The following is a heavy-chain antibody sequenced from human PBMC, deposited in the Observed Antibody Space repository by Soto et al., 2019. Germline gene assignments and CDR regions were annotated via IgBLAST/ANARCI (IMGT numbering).Heavy chain of an antibody. CDR3: ATSPHLAFDF. D-gene: IGHD3-3*02. CDR1: GGSVSGDKNY. V-gene: IGHV4-61*01. J-gene: IGHJ3*01. Sequence: QVQLQESGPGLVKPSETLSLICTVSGGSVSGDKNYWSWIRQSPGKGLEWSGYISYSGATNYNPSLKSRLTRSVDRSKNQFALKLSSVTASDTALYCGATSPHLAFDFWGQGTTVIVSS. CDR2: ISYSGAT.